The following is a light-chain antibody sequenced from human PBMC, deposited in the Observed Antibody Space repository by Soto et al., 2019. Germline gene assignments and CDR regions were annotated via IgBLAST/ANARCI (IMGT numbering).Light chain of an antibody. J-gene: IGKJ5*01. CDR3: QQRSNWPIT. Sequence: DIQMTQSPSSLSASIGDRVTITCRASQRIRTSLNWYQHKPGKAPKLLIYAASSLQSGVPSRFSGSGSGTEFTLTISSLQPEDFAVYYCQQRSNWPITFGQGTRLEIK. V-gene: IGKV1-39*01. CDR2: AAS. CDR1: QRIRTS.